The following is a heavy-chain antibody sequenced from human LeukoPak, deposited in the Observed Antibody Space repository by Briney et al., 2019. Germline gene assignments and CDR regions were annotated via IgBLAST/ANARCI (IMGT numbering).Heavy chain of an antibody. J-gene: IGHJ4*02. CDR3: ATETNGRHYDY. V-gene: IGHV3-21*06. Sequence: GGSLRLPCTTSGLTFSTSGFNWVRQAPGKGLECGASIRSSCFDRYHADSIKGRFTISRDNANNFLYLQMDSLRAEDTAVYYCATETNGRHYDYWGQGTLLTVSS. D-gene: IGHD1-14*01. CDR1: GLTFSTSG. CDR2: IRSSCFDR.